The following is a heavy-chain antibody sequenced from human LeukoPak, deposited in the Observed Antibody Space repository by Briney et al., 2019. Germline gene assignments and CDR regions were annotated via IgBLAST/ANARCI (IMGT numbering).Heavy chain of an antibody. J-gene: IGHJ3*01. V-gene: IGHV3-30*04. CDR1: GFTFSTYE. Sequence: GGSLRLSCAASGFTFSTYEMHWVRQAPGKGLEWVAVISHDGNDQYYGDSVKGRFTISRDNSKNALYLQMNSLRLEDTAVYYCARDRDCSRTSCFNAFDVWGQGTMAIVSS. CDR2: ISHDGNDQ. D-gene: IGHD2-2*01. CDR3: ARDRDCSRTSCFNAFDV.